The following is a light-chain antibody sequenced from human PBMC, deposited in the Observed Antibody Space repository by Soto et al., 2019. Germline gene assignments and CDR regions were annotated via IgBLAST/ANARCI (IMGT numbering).Light chain of an antibody. V-gene: IGKV3-11*01. J-gene: IGKJ3*01. Sequence: EIVLTQSPATLSLSPGERATLSCRASQSVSSYLAWYQQKPGQAPSLLIYDASNRATGIPDRFSGSGSGTDFTLTISSLEPEDFAVYYCQQRSNWPQGIFTFGNGTKVDIK. CDR3: QQRSNWPQGIFT. CDR2: DAS. CDR1: QSVSSY.